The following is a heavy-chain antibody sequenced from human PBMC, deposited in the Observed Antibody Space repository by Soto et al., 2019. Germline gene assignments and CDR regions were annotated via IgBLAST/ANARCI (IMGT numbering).Heavy chain of an antibody. CDR2: IYYSGNT. J-gene: IGHJ4*02. V-gene: IGHV4-30-4*01. Sequence: SETLSLTCTVSGGSTSSDHYWRWIRQPPGQGLKWIGHIYYSGNTDYNPSPKTRLAISIDTSKNQFSLKLSSVTAADTAVYFCAREGGESSDGLYYFDSWGQGSLVTVSS. CDR3: AREGGESSDGLYYFDS. CDR1: GGSTSSDHY. D-gene: IGHD3-16*01.